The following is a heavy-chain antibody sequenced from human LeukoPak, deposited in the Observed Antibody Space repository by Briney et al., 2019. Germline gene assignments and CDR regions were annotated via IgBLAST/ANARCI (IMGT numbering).Heavy chain of an antibody. CDR2: IYHSGST. Sequence: PSETLSLTCAVSGGSISSGGYSWSWIRQPPGKGLEWIGYIYHSGSTNYNPSLKSRVTISVDTSKNQFSLKLSSVTAADTAVYYCARLSDGSSYQLDYWGQGTLVTVSS. CDR1: GGSISSGGYS. CDR3: ARLSDGSSYQLDY. D-gene: IGHD2-15*01. V-gene: IGHV4-30-2*01. J-gene: IGHJ4*02.